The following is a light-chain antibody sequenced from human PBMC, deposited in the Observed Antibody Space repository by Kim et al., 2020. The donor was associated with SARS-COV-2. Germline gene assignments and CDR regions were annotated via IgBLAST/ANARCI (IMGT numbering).Light chain of an antibody. CDR2: AAS. Sequence: SPADSATLSCRASQSVSGSYLAWYQQKPSQAPRLLIIAASSRAAGIPDRFSGSGSGTDFTLTISRLEPKDFAMYYCHQYGSSPDTFGQGTKLEI. V-gene: IGKV3-20*01. J-gene: IGKJ2*01. CDR1: QSVSGSY. CDR3: HQYGSSPDT.